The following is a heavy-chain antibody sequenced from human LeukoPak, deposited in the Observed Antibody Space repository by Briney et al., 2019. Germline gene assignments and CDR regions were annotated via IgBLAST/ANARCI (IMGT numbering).Heavy chain of an antibody. V-gene: IGHV1-2*06. Sequence: GASVKVSCKASGYTFTSYGISWVRQAPGQGLEWMGRINPNSGGTNYAQKFQGRVTMTRDTSISTAYMELSRLRSDDTAVYYCASRYSGSYLAGQTRDYWGQGTLVTVSS. CDR3: ASRYSGSYLAGQTRDY. D-gene: IGHD1-26*01. CDR2: INPNSGGT. CDR1: GYTFTSYG. J-gene: IGHJ4*02.